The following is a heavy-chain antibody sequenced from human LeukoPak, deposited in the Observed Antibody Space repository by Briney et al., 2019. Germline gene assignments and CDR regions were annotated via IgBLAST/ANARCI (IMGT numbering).Heavy chain of an antibody. D-gene: IGHD3-10*01. V-gene: IGHV1-3*01. CDR2: INAGNGNT. CDR3: ARDPSYYYGSGSYYDP. Sequence: ASVKASCKASGYTFTSYAMHWVRQAPGQRLEWMGWINAGNGNTKYSQKFQGRVTITRDTSASTAYMELSSLRSEDTAVYYCARDPSYYYGSGSYYDPWGQGTLVTVSS. J-gene: IGHJ5*02. CDR1: GYTFTSYA.